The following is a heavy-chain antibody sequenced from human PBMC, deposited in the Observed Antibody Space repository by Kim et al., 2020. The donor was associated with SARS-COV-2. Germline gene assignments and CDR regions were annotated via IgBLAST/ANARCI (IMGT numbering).Heavy chain of an antibody. CDR2: ISYDGSNK. V-gene: IGHV3-30*18. J-gene: IGHJ4*02. CDR1: GFTFNTYG. D-gene: IGHD1-26*01. Sequence: GGSLRLSCAASGFTFNTYGMHWVRQAPGKGLEWVAVISYDGSNKYYADSVKGRFTISRDNSKNTMYLQMNSLRIEDTAVYYCAKSFSGSYFGEDYWGQGTLVTVSS. CDR3: AKSFSGSYFGEDY.